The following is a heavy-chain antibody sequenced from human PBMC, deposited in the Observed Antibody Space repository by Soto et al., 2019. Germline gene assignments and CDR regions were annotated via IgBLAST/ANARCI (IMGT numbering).Heavy chain of an antibody. CDR1: GFTFSSYA. CDR2: ISGSGGST. V-gene: IGHV3-23*01. Sequence: GGSLRLSCAASGFTFSSYAMSWVRQAPGKGLEWVSAISGSGGSTYYADSVKGRFTISRDNSKNTLYLQMNSLRAEDTAVYYCAKDRDCGGNSGSGDAFDIWGQGTMVTVSS. CDR3: AKDRDCGGNSGSGDAFDI. J-gene: IGHJ3*02. D-gene: IGHD2-21*02.